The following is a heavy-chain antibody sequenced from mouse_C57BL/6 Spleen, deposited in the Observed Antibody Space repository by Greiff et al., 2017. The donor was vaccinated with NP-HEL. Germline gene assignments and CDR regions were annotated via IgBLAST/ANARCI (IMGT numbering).Heavy chain of an antibody. CDR1: GYTFTSYW. CDR3: ARLSIYDGYYGGYFDV. V-gene: IGHV1-53*01. CDR2: INPSNGGT. D-gene: IGHD2-3*01. Sequence: QVQLQQPGTELVKPGASVKLSCKASGYTFTSYWMHWVKQRPGQGLEWIGNINPSNGGTNYNEKFKSKATLTVDKSSSTAYMQLSSLTSEDSAVYYCARLSIYDGYYGGYFDVWGTGTTVTVSS. J-gene: IGHJ1*03.